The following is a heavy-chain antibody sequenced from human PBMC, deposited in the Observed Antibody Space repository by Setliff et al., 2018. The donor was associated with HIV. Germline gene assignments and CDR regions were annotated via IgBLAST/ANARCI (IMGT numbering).Heavy chain of an antibody. J-gene: IGHJ6*03. CDR1: GHSISSSNYY. CDR2: IYYSGST. Sequence: PSETLSLTCTVSGHSISSSNYYWGWIRQPPGKGLEWIGSIYYSGSTYYNPSLKSRVTISVDTSKNQFSLKLSSVTAADTAVYYCARHVVVFGVVIIVDYYMDVWG. CDR3: ARHVVVFGVVIIVDYYMDV. V-gene: IGHV4-39*01. D-gene: IGHD3-3*01.